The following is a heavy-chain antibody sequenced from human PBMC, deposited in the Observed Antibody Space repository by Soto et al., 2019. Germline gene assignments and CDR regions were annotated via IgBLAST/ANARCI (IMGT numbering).Heavy chain of an antibody. Sequence: PGGSLRLSCAASGFTFSSYAMHWVRQAPGKGLEWVAVISYDGSNKYYADSVKGRFTISRDNSKNTLYLQMNSLRAEDTAVYYCATSFSTAEYFQHWGQGTLVTVSS. V-gene: IGHV3-30-3*01. CDR1: GFTFSSYA. J-gene: IGHJ1*01. CDR3: ATSFSTAEYFQH. CDR2: ISYDGSNK. D-gene: IGHD2-2*01.